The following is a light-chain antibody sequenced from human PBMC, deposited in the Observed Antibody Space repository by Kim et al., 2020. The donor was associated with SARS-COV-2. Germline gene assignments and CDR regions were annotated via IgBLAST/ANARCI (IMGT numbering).Light chain of an antibody. CDR3: AIWYSNTWV. CDR1: SDINVNTYK. V-gene: IGLV5-39*01. CDR2: FKSASNN. J-gene: IGLJ3*02. Sequence: FPCTLRSDINVNTYKIYWYQQKPGSLPHYLLRFKSASNNQQGSGVPSRFSGSKDASTNAGLLLISGLQSEDEADYYCAIWYSNTWVFGGGTQLTVL.